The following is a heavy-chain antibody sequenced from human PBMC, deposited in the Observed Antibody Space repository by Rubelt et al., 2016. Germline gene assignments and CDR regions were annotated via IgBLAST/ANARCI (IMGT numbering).Heavy chain of an antibody. CDR1: GYTFTSYA. V-gene: IGHV1-3*01. CDR2: INAGNGNT. D-gene: IGHD1-1*01. J-gene: IGHJ5*02. Sequence: QVQLVQSGAEVKKPGASVKVSCKASGYTFTSYAMHWVRQAPGQRLEWVGWINAGNGNTNYAQKLQGRVTMTTATSTSTAYMELRSLRSDDTAVYYCARVSGTTNNWFDPWGQGTLVTVSS. CDR3: ARVSGTTNNWFDP.